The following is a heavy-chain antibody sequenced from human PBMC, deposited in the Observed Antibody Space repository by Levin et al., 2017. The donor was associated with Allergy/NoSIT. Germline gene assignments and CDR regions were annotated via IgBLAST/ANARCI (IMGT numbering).Heavy chain of an antibody. D-gene: IGHD2-8*01. CDR3: AREMAETAADTFDI. Sequence: ASVKVSCKASGYTFTFYGLTWVRQAPGQGLEWMGWISPYNGDTKYGQNFQGRVTMTADTSTSTAYMELRSLRFDDTAIYYCAREMAETAADTFDIWSQGTMVTVSS. CDR1: GYTFTFYG. CDR2: ISPYNGDT. V-gene: IGHV1-18*01. J-gene: IGHJ3*02.